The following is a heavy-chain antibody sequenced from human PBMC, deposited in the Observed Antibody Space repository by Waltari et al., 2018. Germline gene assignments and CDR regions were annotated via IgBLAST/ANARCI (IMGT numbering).Heavy chain of an antibody. CDR1: GGSISSSSYY. J-gene: IGHJ4*02. V-gene: IGHV4-39*07. CDR2: IYYRGST. D-gene: IGHD6-6*01. CDR3: ARVYTSSSGRKPTLDY. Sequence: QLQLQESGPGLAKPSETLSLTCTVSGGSISSSSYYWGWIRQPPGKGLEWIGIIYYRGSTYYNPSLKSRVTISVDTAKNQFSLKLSSVTAADTAVYYCARVYTSSSGRKPTLDYWGQGTLVTVSS.